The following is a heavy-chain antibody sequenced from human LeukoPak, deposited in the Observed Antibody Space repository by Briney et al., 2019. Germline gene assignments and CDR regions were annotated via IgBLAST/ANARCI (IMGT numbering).Heavy chain of an antibody. Sequence: ASVKVSCKASGYTFTSYGISWVRQAPGQRLEWMGWINAGNGNTKYSQKFQGRVTITRDTSASTAYMELSSLRSEDTAVYYCAKQYGDYGVDPWGQGTLVTVSS. CDR1: GYTFTSYG. D-gene: IGHD4-17*01. CDR2: INAGNGNT. J-gene: IGHJ5*02. V-gene: IGHV1-3*01. CDR3: AKQYGDYGVDP.